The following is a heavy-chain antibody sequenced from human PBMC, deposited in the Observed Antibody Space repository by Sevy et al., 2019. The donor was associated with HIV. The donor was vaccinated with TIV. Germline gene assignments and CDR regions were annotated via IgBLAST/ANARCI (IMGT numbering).Heavy chain of an antibody. CDR1: GYSISSGYY. Sequence: SETLSLTCTVSGYSISSGYYWGWIRQPPGKGLEWIGSIYHSGSTYYNPSLKSRVTISVDKSKNQFSLKLSSVTAADTAVYYCAREPSITGTTIHYYYYGMDVWGQGTTVTVSS. D-gene: IGHD1-20*01. CDR3: AREPSITGTTIHYYYYGMDV. J-gene: IGHJ6*02. CDR2: IYHSGST. V-gene: IGHV4-38-2*02.